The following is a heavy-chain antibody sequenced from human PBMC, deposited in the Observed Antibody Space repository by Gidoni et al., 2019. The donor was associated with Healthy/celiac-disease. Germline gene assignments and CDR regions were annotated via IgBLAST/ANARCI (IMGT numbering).Heavy chain of an antibody. V-gene: IGHV3-48*02. CDR3: AREGVRYFDY. J-gene: IGHJ4*02. D-gene: IGHD3-10*01. Sequence: GKGLEWVSYISSSSSTIYYADSVKGRFTISRDNAKNSLYLQMNSLSDEDTAVYYCAREGVRYFDYWGQGTLVTVSS. CDR2: ISSSSSTI.